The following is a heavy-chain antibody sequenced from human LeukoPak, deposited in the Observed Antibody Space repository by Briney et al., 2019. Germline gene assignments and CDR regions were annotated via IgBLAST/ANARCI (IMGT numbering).Heavy chain of an antibody. Sequence: GASVKVSCKASGYTFTSYDINWVRQATGQGLEWMGWMNPNSGNTGYAQKFQGRVTITRNTSISTAYMELSSLRSEDTAVYYCARSPDSSGYYEYYFDYWGQGTLVTVSS. V-gene: IGHV1-8*03. D-gene: IGHD3-22*01. J-gene: IGHJ4*02. CDR3: ARSPDSSGYYEYYFDY. CDR1: GYTFTSYD. CDR2: MNPNSGNT.